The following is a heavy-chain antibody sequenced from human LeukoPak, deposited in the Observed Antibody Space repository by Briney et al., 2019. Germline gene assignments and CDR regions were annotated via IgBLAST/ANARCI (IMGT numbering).Heavy chain of an antibody. D-gene: IGHD2-2*01. CDR1: GYTFTGYY. Sequence: ASVKVSCKASGYTFTGYYMHWVRQAPGQRLEWMGHIKLNSGDTSYAQKFLGRVTMTRVTSISTAYMELSSRRSDDTAVYYCARAPYYHLPNDYWGKGTLVTVSS. J-gene: IGHJ4*02. V-gene: IGHV1-2*06. CDR3: ARAPYYHLPNDY. CDR2: IKLNSGDT.